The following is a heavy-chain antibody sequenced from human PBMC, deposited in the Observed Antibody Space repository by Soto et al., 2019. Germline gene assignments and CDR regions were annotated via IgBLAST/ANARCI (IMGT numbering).Heavy chain of an antibody. CDR1: GFTFSSYS. CDR3: ARLIDILTGYYHPAWYFDL. D-gene: IGHD3-9*01. CDR2: ISSSSSTI. V-gene: IGHV3-48*01. J-gene: IGHJ2*01. Sequence: HPGGSLRLSCAASGFTFSSYSMNWVRQAPGKGLEWVSYISSSSSTIYYADSVKGRFTISRDNAKNSLYLQMNSLRAEDTAVYYCARLIDILTGYYHPAWYFDLWGRGTLVTVSS.